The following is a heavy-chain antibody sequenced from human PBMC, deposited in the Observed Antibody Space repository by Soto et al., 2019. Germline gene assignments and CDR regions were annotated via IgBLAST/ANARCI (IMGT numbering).Heavy chain of an antibody. Sequence: GGSLRLSCAASGFTFTRYSMNWIRQAPGKGLEWVSSISSTTHYIYYADSMRGRFTISRDNAKNAVYLEMNSLRAEDTAVYYCARESEDLTSNFDYWGQGTLVTVSS. CDR1: GFTFTRYS. J-gene: IGHJ4*02. V-gene: IGHV3-21*06. CDR2: ISSTTHYI. CDR3: ARESEDLTSNFDY.